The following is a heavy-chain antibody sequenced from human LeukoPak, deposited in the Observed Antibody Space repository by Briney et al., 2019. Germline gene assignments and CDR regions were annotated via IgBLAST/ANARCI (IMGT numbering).Heavy chain of an antibody. CDR1: GGSFSGYY. D-gene: IGHD2-2*01. J-gene: IGHJ6*03. V-gene: IGHV4-34*01. CDR3: ARGSCSSTSCPLPNYYMDV. Sequence: SETLSLTCAVYGGSFSGYYWSWIRQPPGKGLEWIGEINHSGSTNYNPSLKSRVTISVDRTKNQFSLKRSSVTAADTAVYYCARGSCSSTSCPLPNYYMDVWGKGTTVTVSS. CDR2: INHSGST.